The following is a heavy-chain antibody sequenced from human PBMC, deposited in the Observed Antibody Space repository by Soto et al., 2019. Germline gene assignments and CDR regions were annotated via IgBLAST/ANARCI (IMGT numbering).Heavy chain of an antibody. CDR2: ISYDGSNK. CDR1: GFTFSSYC. J-gene: IGHJ4*02. CDR3: ATGSTALTYFDY. V-gene: IGHV3-30*03. Sequence: QVQLVESGGGVVQPGRSLRLSCAASGFTFSSYCMHWVRQAPGKGLEWVAVISYDGSNKYYADSVKGRFTISRDNSKNTLYLQMNSLRAEDTAVYYCATGSTALTYFDYWAQGTLVTVSS. D-gene: IGHD2-2*01.